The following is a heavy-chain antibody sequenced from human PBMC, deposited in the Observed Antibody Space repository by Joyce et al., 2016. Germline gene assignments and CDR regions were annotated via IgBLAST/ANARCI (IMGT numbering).Heavy chain of an antibody. Sequence: EVQLVESGGGLVKPGGSLRLSCAASGFPFSAYSVNWVRQAPGKGLEWVASIDSTTSHIFYGGSLKGRFTISRDNAKNSLYLQMNSLRVEDTAVYYCARDRWGYGAYAQFDVWGQGTMVTVSS. V-gene: IGHV3-21*01. CDR1: GFPFSAYS. CDR3: ARDRWGYGAYAQFDV. CDR2: IDSTTSHI. J-gene: IGHJ3*01. D-gene: IGHD4-17*01.